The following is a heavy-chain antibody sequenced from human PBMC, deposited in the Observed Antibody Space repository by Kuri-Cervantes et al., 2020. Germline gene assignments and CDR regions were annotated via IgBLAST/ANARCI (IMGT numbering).Heavy chain of an antibody. CDR2: INHRGRT. D-gene: IGHD3-16*02. CDR1: GGSFSDYF. V-gene: IGHV4-34*01. J-gene: IGHJ3*02. Sequence: SETLSLTCAVFGGSFSDYFWTWIRQTPGMGLEWIGEINHRGRTNYNPSLKSRVTISVDTSKNQFSLKLSSVTAADTAVYYCARVGGYGIMITFGGVISAFDIWGQGTMVTVSS. CDR3: ARVGGYGIMITFGGVISAFDI.